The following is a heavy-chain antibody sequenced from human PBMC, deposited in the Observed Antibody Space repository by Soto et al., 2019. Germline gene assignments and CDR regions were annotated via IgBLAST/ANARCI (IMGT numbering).Heavy chain of an antibody. D-gene: IGHD6-19*01. Sequence: QLQLQESGPGLVKPSETLSLTCTVSGGSISSSSYYWGWIRQPPGKGLEWIGSIYYSGSTYYNPSLKSRVTISVDTSKNQFSLKLSSVTAADTAVYYCARHVISLIAVANRHFDYWGQGTLVTVSS. CDR1: GGSISSSSYY. V-gene: IGHV4-39*01. CDR3: ARHVISLIAVANRHFDY. CDR2: IYYSGST. J-gene: IGHJ4*02.